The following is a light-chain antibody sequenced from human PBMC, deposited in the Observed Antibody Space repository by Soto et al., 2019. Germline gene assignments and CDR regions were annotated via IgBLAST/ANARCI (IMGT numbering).Light chain of an antibody. J-gene: IGKJ2*01. CDR1: QSISSY. Sequence: DIQMTQSPSSLSASVGDRVSITCRADQSISSYLNWCQQRPEKAPKLLIYAASSLQSGVPSRFSGNGSGTDFALTINSLQVEDFATYYCQQSYNTPKTFGQGTKLEIK. CDR3: QQSYNTPKT. CDR2: AAS. V-gene: IGKV1-39*01.